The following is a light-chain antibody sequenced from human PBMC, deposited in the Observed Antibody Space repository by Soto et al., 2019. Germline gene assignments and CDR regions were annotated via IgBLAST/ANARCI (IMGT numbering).Light chain of an antibody. CDR3: QTWSTDIRV. Sequence: QSVLTQPPSASASLGASVKLTCTLSSGHNSYAIAWHQQQPEKGPRYLMKINNDGSNSKGAGIPDRFSGSSSGAERYLAISGLQSEDEADYYCQTWSTDIRVFGGGTQLTVL. CDR1: SGHNSYA. V-gene: IGLV4-69*01. J-gene: IGLJ3*02. CDR2: INNDGSN.